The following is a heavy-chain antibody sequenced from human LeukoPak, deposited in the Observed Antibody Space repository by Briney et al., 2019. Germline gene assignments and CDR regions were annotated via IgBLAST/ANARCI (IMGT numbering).Heavy chain of an antibody. D-gene: IGHD3-10*01. CDR2: IKQDGSEK. J-gene: IGHJ5*02. V-gene: IGHV3-7*01. CDR1: GFTFSSYW. CDR3: ARDSALSSSAFWFDP. Sequence: GGSLRLSCAASGFTFSSYWMSWVRQAPGKGLEWVANIKQDGSEKYYVDSVKGRFTISRDNAKNSLYLQMNSLRAEDTAVYYCARDSALSSSAFWFDPWGQGTLVTVSS.